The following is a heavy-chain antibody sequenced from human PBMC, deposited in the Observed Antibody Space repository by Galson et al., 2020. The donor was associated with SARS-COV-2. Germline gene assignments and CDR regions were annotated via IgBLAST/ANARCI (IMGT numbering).Heavy chain of an antibody. V-gene: IGHV4-31*03. CDR2: IYHSGDT. CDR3: ARAKFYYESGSYSDYFDY. J-gene: IGHJ4*02. CDR1: GDSVRSGGNY. Sequence: ASETLSLTCTVSGDSVRSGGNYWSWVRQNPEKGLEWIGYIYHSGDTYYNPSLSGRVTISLDTSKNQFSLRLTSVTAADSAVYYCARAKFYYESGSYSDYFDYWGQGTLVTVSS. D-gene: IGHD3-10*01.